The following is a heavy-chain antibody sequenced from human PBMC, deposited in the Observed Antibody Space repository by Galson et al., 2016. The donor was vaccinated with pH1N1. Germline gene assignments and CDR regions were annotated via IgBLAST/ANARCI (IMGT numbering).Heavy chain of an antibody. D-gene: IGHD1-14*01. Sequence: SVKVSCKASGYTFTTYSVHWVRQAPGQRLEWLGWINPGNGDTKYSQKFQGRVTITRDTSASTAYMELSSLRSEDTAVYYCALQVHIGITMVFDYWGQGTLVTVSS. V-gene: IGHV1-3*01. CDR3: ALQVHIGITMVFDY. CDR2: INPGNGDT. J-gene: IGHJ4*02. CDR1: GYTFTTYS.